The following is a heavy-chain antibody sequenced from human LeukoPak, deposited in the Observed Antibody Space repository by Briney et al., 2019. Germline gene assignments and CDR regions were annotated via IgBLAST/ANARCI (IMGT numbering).Heavy chain of an antibody. CDR1: GGSVSSYY. Sequence: SETLSLTCTVSGGSVSSYYWSWIRQPPGKGLEWIGYIYYSGSTNYNPSLKSRVTISVDTSKNQFSLKLSSVTAADTAVYYCARHGNYGDYSRIFDYWGQGTLVTVSS. CDR2: IYYSGST. CDR3: ARHGNYGDYSRIFDY. D-gene: IGHD4-17*01. V-gene: IGHV4-59*08. J-gene: IGHJ4*02.